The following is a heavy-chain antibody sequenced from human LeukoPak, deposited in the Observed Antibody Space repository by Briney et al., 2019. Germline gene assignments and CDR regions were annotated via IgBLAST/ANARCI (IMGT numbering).Heavy chain of an antibody. Sequence: GGSLRLSCAASGFTFSSCGMHWVRQAPGKGLEWVAFIRYDGSNKYYADSVKGRFTISRDNSKNTLYLQMNSLRAEDTAVYYCAKDWEMATIGVDYWGQGTLVTVSS. V-gene: IGHV3-30*02. J-gene: IGHJ4*02. D-gene: IGHD5-24*01. CDR3: AKDWEMATIGVDY. CDR2: IRYDGSNK. CDR1: GFTFSSCG.